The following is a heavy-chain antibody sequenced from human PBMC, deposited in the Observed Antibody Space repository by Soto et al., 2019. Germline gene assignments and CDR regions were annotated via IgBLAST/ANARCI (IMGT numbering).Heavy chain of an antibody. V-gene: IGHV4-39*01. Sequence: SETLSLTCTVSGGSISSSSYYWGWIRQPPGKGLEWIGSIYYSGSTYYNPSLKSRVTISVDTSKNQFSLKLSPVTAADTAVYYCARHSLMYYDSSGYYYVPWFDPWGQGTLVTVSS. CDR2: IYYSGST. CDR1: GGSISSSSYY. J-gene: IGHJ5*02. D-gene: IGHD3-22*01. CDR3: ARHSLMYYDSSGYYYVPWFDP.